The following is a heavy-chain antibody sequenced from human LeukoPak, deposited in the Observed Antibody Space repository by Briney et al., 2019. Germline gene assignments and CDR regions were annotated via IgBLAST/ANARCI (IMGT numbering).Heavy chain of an antibody. CDR3: ARRPFSDYYYGMVV. J-gene: IGHJ6*02. D-gene: IGHD3-16*01. V-gene: IGHV3-48*03. Sequence: GGSLRLSCAASGFTFSSYEMNWVRQAPGKGLEWVSYISSSGSTIYYADSVKGRFTISRDNAKNSLYLQMNSLRAEDTAVYYCARRPFSDYYYGMVVWGQGTTVTVSS. CDR1: GFTFSSYE. CDR2: ISSSGSTI.